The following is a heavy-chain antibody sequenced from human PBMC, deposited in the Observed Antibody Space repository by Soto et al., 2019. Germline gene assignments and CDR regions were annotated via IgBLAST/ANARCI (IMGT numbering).Heavy chain of an antibody. CDR1: GYTFTRYG. Sequence: QGHLVQSGAEVKKPGASVKVSCKASGYTFTRYGISWVRQAPGQGLEWMGWISGYNGDTNYAQKFQGRVTMTIDTSTTTVYMELRSLTFDDTAVYYCAKNGQPPYYYYGMEVWGQGTTVTVSS. D-gene: IGHD2-8*01. CDR3: AKNGQPPYYYYGMEV. CDR2: ISGYNGDT. J-gene: IGHJ6*02. V-gene: IGHV1-18*01.